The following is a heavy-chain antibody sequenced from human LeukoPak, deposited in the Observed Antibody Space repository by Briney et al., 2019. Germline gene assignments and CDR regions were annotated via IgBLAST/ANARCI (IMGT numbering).Heavy chain of an antibody. J-gene: IGHJ3*02. CDR2: IKQDGSKK. Sequence: GGSLRLSCAASGFTFSSYWMSWVRQAPGKGLEWVANIKQDGSKKYYVDSVKGRFTISRDNAKNSLYLQINSLRAEDTAVYYCARVCSGGSCYPLGDAFDIWGQGTMVTVSS. CDR1: GFTFSSYW. CDR3: ARVCSGGSCYPLGDAFDI. V-gene: IGHV3-7*01. D-gene: IGHD2-15*01.